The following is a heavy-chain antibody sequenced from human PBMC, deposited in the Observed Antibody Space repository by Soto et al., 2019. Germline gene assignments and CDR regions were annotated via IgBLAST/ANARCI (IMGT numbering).Heavy chain of an antibody. Sequence: QVRLVQSGSEVKKLGASVKVSCKSSDNTFTHYGINWVRQAPGQGLVWMGWISGYNGNTKYAQKFQDRVTMTADTRTRTAFREVRSLTSDDTGVYFCAASGGNYFGLAVWGQGTTVTVSS. CDR2: ISGYNGNT. CDR1: DNTFTHYG. J-gene: IGHJ6*02. CDR3: AASGGNYFGLAV. D-gene: IGHD1-26*01. V-gene: IGHV1-18*01.